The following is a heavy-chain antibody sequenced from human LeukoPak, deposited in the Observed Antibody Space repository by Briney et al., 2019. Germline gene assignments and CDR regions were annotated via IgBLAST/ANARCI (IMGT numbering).Heavy chain of an antibody. D-gene: IGHD1/OR15-1a*01. J-gene: IGHJ5*02. CDR3: LRVTNMALVFFAP. Sequence: ASVKVSFKASGYTFTIYYLHWVRQAPGQGLEWVGTINPNSGSTTYAQKFRGRVTMTRDTSTSTVYMELDSLRSEHTSLYYCLRVTNMALVFFAPWGEGTLVTVSS. CDR2: INPNSGST. V-gene: IGHV1-46*01. CDR1: GYTFTIYY.